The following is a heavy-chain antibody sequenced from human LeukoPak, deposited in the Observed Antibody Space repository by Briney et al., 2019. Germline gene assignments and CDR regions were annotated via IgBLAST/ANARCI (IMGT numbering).Heavy chain of an antibody. V-gene: IGHV1-69*01. D-gene: IGHD3-10*01. CDR2: IIPIFGTA. J-gene: IGHJ6*03. CDR3: AISGLLWFGDYHYYMDV. Sequence: ASVKVSCKASGGTFSSCAISWVRQAPGQGLEWMGGIIPIFGTANYAQKFQGRVTITADESTSTAYMELSSLRSEDTAVYYCAISGLLWFGDYHYYMDVWGKGTTVTVSS. CDR1: GGTFSSCA.